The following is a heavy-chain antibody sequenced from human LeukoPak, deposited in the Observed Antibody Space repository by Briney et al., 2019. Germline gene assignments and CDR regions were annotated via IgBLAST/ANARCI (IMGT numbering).Heavy chain of an antibody. V-gene: IGHV3-53*01. CDR1: GFAFITND. D-gene: IGHD1-14*01. J-gene: IGHJ4*02. Sequence: GGSLRLSCAASGFAFITNDMTWVRQAPGKGLEWVSVLYSDGNTKYADSVQRRFTISRDNSINTLYLEMNSLSPDDTAVYYCARGVEPLAANTLAYWGQGTLVTVSS. CDR3: ARGVEPLAANTLAY. CDR2: LYSDGNT.